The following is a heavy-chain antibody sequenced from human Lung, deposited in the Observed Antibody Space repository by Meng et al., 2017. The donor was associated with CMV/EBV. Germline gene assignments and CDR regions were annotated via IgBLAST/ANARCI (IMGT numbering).Heavy chain of an antibody. CDR3: ARELRFLEWLLPTWYYYYGMDV. J-gene: IGHJ6*01. CDR1: GFTFSSYA. V-gene: IGHV3-30-3*01. CDR2: ISYDGSNK. Sequence: SCAASGFTFSSYAMHWVRQAPGKGLEWVAVISYDGSNKYYADSVKGRFTISRDNSKNTLYLQMNSLRAEDTAVYYCARELRFLEWLLPTWYYYYGMDVWXQGXTVTVSS. D-gene: IGHD3-3*01.